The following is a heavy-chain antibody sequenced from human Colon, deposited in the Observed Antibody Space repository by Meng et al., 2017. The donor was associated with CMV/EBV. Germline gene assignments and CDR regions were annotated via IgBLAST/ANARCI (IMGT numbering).Heavy chain of an antibody. CDR3: VKDKGRTVLDY. D-gene: IGHD3-10*01. CDR1: GISFSNSG. V-gene: IGHV3-30*02. CDR2: IRNDGSEI. Sequence: QVQLVESGGGVVQPGGSLRLSCVTSGISFSNSGMHWVRQAPGKGLEWVVFIRNDGSEIYYVDSVKGRFTISRDNSKNTVYLQMNSLRVEDTGVYYCVKDKGRTVLDYWGQGRLVTVSS. J-gene: IGHJ4*02.